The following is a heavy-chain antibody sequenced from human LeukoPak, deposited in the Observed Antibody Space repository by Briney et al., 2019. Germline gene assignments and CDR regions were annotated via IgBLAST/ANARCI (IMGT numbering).Heavy chain of an antibody. D-gene: IGHD3-10*02. V-gene: IGHV3-23*01. CDR3: AELGITMIGGV. J-gene: IGHJ6*04. CDR2: FSGSGGST. CDR1: GFTFSSYA. Sequence: GGSLRLSCAASGFTFSSYAMSWVRQAPGKGLECISGFSGSGGSTYYADSVKGRFTISRDNSKNTLYLQMNSLRAEDTAVYYCAELGITMIGGVWGKGTTVTITS.